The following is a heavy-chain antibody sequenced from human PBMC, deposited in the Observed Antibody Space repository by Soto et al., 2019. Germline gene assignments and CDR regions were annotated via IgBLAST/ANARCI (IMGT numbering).Heavy chain of an antibody. V-gene: IGHV4-59*01. CDR2: IYYSGST. J-gene: IGHJ4*01. Sequence: LSLTCTDSGGSISSYYWSWIRQPPGKGLEWIGYIYYSGSTNYNPSLKSRVTISVDTSKNQFSLKLNSVTAADTAVYYCARTLSGGFVHWGPGTLVTVSS. CDR1: GGSISSYY. CDR3: ARTLSGGFVH.